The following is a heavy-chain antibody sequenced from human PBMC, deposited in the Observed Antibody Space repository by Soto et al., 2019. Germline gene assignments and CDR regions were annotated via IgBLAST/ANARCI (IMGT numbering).Heavy chain of an antibody. J-gene: IGHJ4*02. D-gene: IGHD3-10*01. Sequence: PWGALRLSCAASGFTFSSYSMNWVRQAPGKGLEWVSSISSSSSYIYYADSVKGRFTISRDNAKNSLYLQMNSLRAEDTAVYYCARGLRVTMVRGVIITPPFDYWGQGTLVTVSS. CDR1: GFTFSSYS. CDR2: ISSSSSYI. V-gene: IGHV3-21*01. CDR3: ARGLRVTMVRGVIITPPFDY.